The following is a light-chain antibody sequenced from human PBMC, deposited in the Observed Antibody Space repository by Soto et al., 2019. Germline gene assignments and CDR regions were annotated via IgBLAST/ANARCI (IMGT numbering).Light chain of an antibody. CDR2: DAS. V-gene: IGKV1-5*01. CDR1: QTISSSW. CDR3: QQYFSTPWT. J-gene: IGKJ1*01. Sequence: DIQMTQSPSTLSGSVGDRVTITCRASQTISSSWLAWYQQKPGKAPKLLIYDASSLESGVPSRFSGSGSGTEFTLTISGLRAEDVAVYYCQQYFSTPWTFGQGTKVDIK.